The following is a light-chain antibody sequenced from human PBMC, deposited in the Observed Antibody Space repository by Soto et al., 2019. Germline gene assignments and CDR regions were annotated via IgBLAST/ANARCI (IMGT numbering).Light chain of an antibody. CDR3: QEYGTSRA. V-gene: IGKV3-20*01. CDR1: QSVSSNF. CDR2: RAS. J-gene: IGKJ1*01. Sequence: EIVLTQSPGTLSLSPGERATLSCRASQSVSSNFLAWYQQKPGQAPRLLIYRASSRATGIPDRFSGSGSGTDFTLTISSLEPEDFAVYYCQEYGTSRAFGQGTKVEIK.